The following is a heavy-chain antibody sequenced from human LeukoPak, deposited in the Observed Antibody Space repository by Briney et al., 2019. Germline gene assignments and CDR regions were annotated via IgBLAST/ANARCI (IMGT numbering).Heavy chain of an antibody. CDR2: ISYGSTYI. V-gene: IGHV3-21*01. CDR3: ARGRTSGGMTIDIDY. D-gene: IGHD4/OR15-4a*01. J-gene: IGHJ4*02. Sequence: GGSLRLSCAASGFTFSSYSMNWVRQAPGKGLEWVSSISYGSTYIYYGDSVKGRFTISRDNAKNSLYLQMNSLRGEDTAVYYCARGRTSGGMTIDIDYWGQGTLATVSS. CDR1: GFTFSSYS.